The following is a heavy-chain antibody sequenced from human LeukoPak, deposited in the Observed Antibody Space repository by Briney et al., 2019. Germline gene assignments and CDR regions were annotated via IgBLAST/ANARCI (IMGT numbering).Heavy chain of an antibody. CDR2: IYPGDSDT. J-gene: IGHJ4*02. CDR1: GYSFTSYW. Sequence: RGESLKISCKGSGYSFTSYWIGWVRQMPGKGLEWMGIIYPGDSDTRYSPSFQGQVTISADKSINTAYLQWSSLKASDTAMYYCATAYYYDSSGYSAFDYWGQGTLVTVSS. V-gene: IGHV5-51*01. D-gene: IGHD3-22*01. CDR3: ATAYYYDSSGYSAFDY.